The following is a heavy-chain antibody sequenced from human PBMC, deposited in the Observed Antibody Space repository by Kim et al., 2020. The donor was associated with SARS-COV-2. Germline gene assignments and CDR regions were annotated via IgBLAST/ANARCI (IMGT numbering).Heavy chain of an antibody. Sequence: GGSLRLSCAASGFTFSSYSMNWVRQAPGKGLEWVSSISSSSSYIYYADSVKGRFTISRDNAKNSLYLQMNSLRAEDTAVYYCARDGNYYDSTDNNWGQGTLVTVSS. CDR3: ARDGNYYDSTDNN. D-gene: IGHD3-22*01. V-gene: IGHV3-21*01. J-gene: IGHJ4*02. CDR2: ISSSSSYI. CDR1: GFTFSSYS.